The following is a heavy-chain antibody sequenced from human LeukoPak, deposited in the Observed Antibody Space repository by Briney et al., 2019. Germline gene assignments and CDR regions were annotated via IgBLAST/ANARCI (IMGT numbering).Heavy chain of an antibody. D-gene: IGHD2-2*01. CDR3: ARARSYCSSTSCYAPDWFDP. Sequence: GASVKVSCKASGYTFTSYGISWVRQAPGQGLEWMGWISAYNGNINYAQKLQGRVTMTTDTSTSTAYMELRSLRSDDTAVYYCARARSYCSSTSCYAPDWFDPWGQGTLVTVSS. J-gene: IGHJ5*02. CDR1: GYTFTSYG. CDR2: ISAYNGNI. V-gene: IGHV1-18*01.